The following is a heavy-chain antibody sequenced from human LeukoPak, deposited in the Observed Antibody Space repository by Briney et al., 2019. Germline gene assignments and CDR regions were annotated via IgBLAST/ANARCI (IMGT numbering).Heavy chain of an antibody. CDR1: GFTFSSYD. Sequence: PGGSLRLSCAASGFTFSSYDMSWVRQAPGKGLEWVSTISGSGGSTSYTDSVKGRFTISRDNSKNTLYLQMNSLRADDTAVYYCAKSPPGSCSGGSCIPFDYWGQGTLVTVSS. CDR2: ISGSGGST. CDR3: AKSPPGSCSGGSCIPFDY. D-gene: IGHD2-15*01. V-gene: IGHV3-23*01. J-gene: IGHJ4*02.